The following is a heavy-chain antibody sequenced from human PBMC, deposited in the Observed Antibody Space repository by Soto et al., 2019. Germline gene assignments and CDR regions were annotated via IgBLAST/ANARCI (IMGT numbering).Heavy chain of an antibody. CDR1: GGSISSSSYY. V-gene: IGHV4-39*01. CDR3: ATNYAYYYYGMDV. J-gene: IGHJ6*02. Sequence: SETLSLTCTVSGGSISSSSYYWGWIRQPPGKGLEWIGSIYYSGSTYYNPSLKSRVTISVDTSKNQFSLKLSSVTAADTAVYYCATNYAYYYYGMDVWGQGTTVTVSS. CDR2: IYYSGST. D-gene: IGHD4-4*01.